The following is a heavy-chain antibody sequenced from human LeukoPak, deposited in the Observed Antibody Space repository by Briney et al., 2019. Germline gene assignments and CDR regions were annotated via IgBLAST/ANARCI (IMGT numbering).Heavy chain of an antibody. CDR2: ISSSTNTI. Sequence: AGGSLRLSCAASGFTFSSYSMNWVRQAPGKGLEWVSYISSSTNTIYYADSVKGRFTISRDNAKNSLFLQMNSLRDEDTAVYYCARGGYGANDDAFDIWGQGTTVTVSS. CDR3: ARGGYGANDDAFDI. J-gene: IGHJ3*02. D-gene: IGHD4-23*01. CDR1: GFTFSSYS. V-gene: IGHV3-48*02.